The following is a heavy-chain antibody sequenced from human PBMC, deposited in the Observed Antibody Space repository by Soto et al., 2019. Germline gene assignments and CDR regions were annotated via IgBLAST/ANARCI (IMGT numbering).Heavy chain of an antibody. CDR3: APLSVSLSGPYGIHV. CDR2: MFYSGLT. V-gene: IGHV4-39*01. D-gene: IGHD2-15*01. CDR1: GYSVSSSDYY. J-gene: IGHJ6*02. Sequence: SETLSLTCSVSGYSVSSSDYYWAWIRQPPGKGLEWIGSMFYSGLTYYNPSLKSRVTLSVETSKNQFSVRLNSVTAADTAVYYCAPLSVSLSGPYGIHVSGPGTPVTVSS.